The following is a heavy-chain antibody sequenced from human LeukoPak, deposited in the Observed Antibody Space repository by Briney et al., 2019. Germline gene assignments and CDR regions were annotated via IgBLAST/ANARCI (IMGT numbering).Heavy chain of an antibody. CDR2: ISGSGGST. D-gene: IGHD3-16*01. V-gene: IGHV3-23*01. CDR1: VFTFSSYA. Sequence: PGGSLRLSCAASVFTFSSYAMSWVRQAPGKGLEWVSAISGSGGSTYYADSVKGRFTISRDNSNNMVFLQMDRLRAEDTAVYYCARLWGGNGYSGGSLNLWGQGTLVTVSS. J-gene: IGHJ5*02. CDR3: ARLWGGNGYSGGSLNL.